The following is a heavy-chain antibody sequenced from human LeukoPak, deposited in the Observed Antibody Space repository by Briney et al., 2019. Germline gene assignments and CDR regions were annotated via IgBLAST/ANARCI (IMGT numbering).Heavy chain of an antibody. V-gene: IGHV3-7*01. CDR2: INQDGSEK. CDR1: GFTLSSYW. J-gene: IGHJ4*02. Sequence: GGSLRLSCAASGFTLSSYWMSWVRQAPGKGLEWVAHINQDGSEKYYVDSVKGRFTISRDNAKNSLYLQMNSLRAEDTAVYYCARVGFDCSSTSCYEYYFDYWGQGNLITVSS. D-gene: IGHD2-2*01. CDR3: ARVGFDCSSTSCYEYYFDY.